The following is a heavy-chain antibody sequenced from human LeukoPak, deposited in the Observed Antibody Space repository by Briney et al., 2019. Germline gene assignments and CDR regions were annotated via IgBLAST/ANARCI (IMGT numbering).Heavy chain of an antibody. J-gene: IGHJ3*02. CDR3: AREAASISGVINDAFDI. CDR1: GFTFSSYA. Sequence: GGSLRLSCAASGFTFSSYAMCWVRQAPGKGLEWVSAISGSGGSTYYADSVKGRFTISRDNSKNTLYLQMNSLRAEDTAVYYCAREAASISGVINDAFDIWGQGTMVTVSS. D-gene: IGHD2-8*01. CDR2: ISGSGGST. V-gene: IGHV3-23*01.